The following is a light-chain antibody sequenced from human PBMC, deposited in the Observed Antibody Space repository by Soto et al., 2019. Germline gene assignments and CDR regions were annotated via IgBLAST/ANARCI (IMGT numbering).Light chain of an antibody. CDR3: QQTFITPPLT. V-gene: IGKV1-39*01. J-gene: IGKJ4*01. CDR2: GAS. CDR1: QSISTY. Sequence: DIQMTQSPSSLSASIGDRITITCRASQSISTYLNWYQQKPGKAPSLLIYGASTLQSGVPSRFSGSGSATDSTLTISSLQPEDFATYYCQQTFITPPLTFGGGTKVEIK.